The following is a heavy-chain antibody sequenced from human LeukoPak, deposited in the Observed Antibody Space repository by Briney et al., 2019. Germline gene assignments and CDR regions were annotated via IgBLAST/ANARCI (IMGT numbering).Heavy chain of an antibody. CDR3: ARGGLYSSGWYVGY. J-gene: IGHJ4*02. Sequence: PGGSLRLSCAASGFTFSYYWSWIRQPPGKGLEWIGEINHSGSTNYNPSLKSRVTISVDTSKNQFSLKLSSVTAADTAVYYCARGGLYSSGWYVGYWGQGTLVTVSS. CDR1: GFTFSYY. V-gene: IGHV4-34*01. D-gene: IGHD6-19*01. CDR2: INHSGST.